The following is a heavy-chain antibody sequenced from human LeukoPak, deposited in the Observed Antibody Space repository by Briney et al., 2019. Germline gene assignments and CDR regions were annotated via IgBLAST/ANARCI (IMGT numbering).Heavy chain of an antibody. D-gene: IGHD3-9*01. J-gene: IGHJ6*02. CDR1: GYRFTSYW. Sequence: GEDLKISCKGSGYRFTSYWIGWVRQMPGKGLEWMGIIYPGDSDTRYSPSFQGQVTISADKSISTAYLQWSSLKASDTAMYYCARQDGITISTLGYYYYGMDVWGQGTTVTVSS. V-gene: IGHV5-51*01. CDR2: IYPGDSDT. CDR3: ARQDGITISTLGYYYYGMDV.